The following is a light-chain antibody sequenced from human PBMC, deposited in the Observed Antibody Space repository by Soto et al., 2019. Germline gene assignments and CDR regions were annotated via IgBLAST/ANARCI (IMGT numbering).Light chain of an antibody. Sequence: VVTQEPSLTASPGGPVTLTCATSTGAVTSGYYPNWFQQKPGRAPRALIYSTNNKYSWTPARFSGSLLGGKAALTLSGVQPEDEADYYCLLYYGGQVGVFGGGTKVTVL. V-gene: IGLV7-43*01. J-gene: IGLJ2*01. CDR3: LLYYGGQVGV. CDR2: STN. CDR1: TGAVTSGYY.